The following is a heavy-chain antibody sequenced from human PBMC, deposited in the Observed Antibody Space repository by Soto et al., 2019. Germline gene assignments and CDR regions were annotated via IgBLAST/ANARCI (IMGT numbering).Heavy chain of an antibody. CDR3: ARLGDGFNPYYFDS. D-gene: IGHD3-3*01. V-gene: IGHV5-51*01. CDR2: IYPGDSET. CDR1: RYSFTSYW. J-gene: IGHJ4*02. Sequence: PGESLKISCKASRYSFTSYWIGLVRQNPGKGLEWMGIIYPGDSETRYSPSFQGQVTISADKSINTAYLQWSSLKASDTANYYCARLGDGFNPYYFDSWGQGTLVTVSS.